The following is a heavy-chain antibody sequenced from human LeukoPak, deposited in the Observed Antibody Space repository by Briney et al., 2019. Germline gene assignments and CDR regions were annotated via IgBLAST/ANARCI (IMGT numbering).Heavy chain of an antibody. J-gene: IGHJ3*02. Sequence: GGSLRLSCVASGFTFSSYGMHWVRQAPGKGLEWVAFIRYDGSNKYYADSVKGRFTISRDNSKNTLYLQMNSLRAEDTAVYYCAKRKSSDWYRGAFDIWGQGTMVTVSS. CDR1: GFTFSSYG. V-gene: IGHV3-30*02. D-gene: IGHD6-19*01. CDR3: AKRKSSDWYRGAFDI. CDR2: IRYDGSNK.